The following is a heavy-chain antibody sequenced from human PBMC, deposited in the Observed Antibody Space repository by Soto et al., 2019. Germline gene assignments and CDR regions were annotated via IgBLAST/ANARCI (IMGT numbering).Heavy chain of an antibody. CDR2: ISYDGSNK. CDR3: AKDPLRAANSGAYYFDY. J-gene: IGHJ4*02. V-gene: IGHV3-30*18. CDR1: GFTFNSYG. Sequence: GGSLRLSCAASGFTFNSYGMHWVRQAPGKGLEWVAVISYDGSNKYYADSVKGRLTISRDNSKKTLYLHMNSLRAEDTALYYCAKDPLRAANSGAYYFDYWGQGTLVTVSS. D-gene: IGHD7-27*01.